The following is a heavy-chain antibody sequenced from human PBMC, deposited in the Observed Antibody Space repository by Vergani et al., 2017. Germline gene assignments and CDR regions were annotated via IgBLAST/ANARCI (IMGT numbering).Heavy chain of an antibody. CDR3: ARAPTTVTAPRDDAFDI. V-gene: IGHV4-31*03. Sequence: QVQLQESGPGLVKPSQTLSLTCTVSGGSISSGGYSWSWIRQHPGKGLEWIGYIYYSGSTYYNPSLKSRVTISVDTSKNQFSLKLSSVTAADTAVYYCARAPTTVTAPRDDAFDIWGQGTMVTVSS. J-gene: IGHJ3*02. CDR1: GGSISSGGYS. CDR2: IYYSGST. D-gene: IGHD4-11*01.